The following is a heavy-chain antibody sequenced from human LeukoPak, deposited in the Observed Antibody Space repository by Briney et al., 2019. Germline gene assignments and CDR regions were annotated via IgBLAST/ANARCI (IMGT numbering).Heavy chain of an antibody. V-gene: IGHV4-59*08. CDR1: GGSISGYY. CDR2: ISYSGST. J-gene: IGHJ4*02. D-gene: IGHD5-12*01. CDR3: VRGYSGYPYYLDY. Sequence: SETLSLTCTVSGGSISGYYWTWIRQPPGKGLEWIGHISYSGSTSSHPSLKSRVTISLDTSKNQFSLKLTSVTAADTAVYYCVRGYSGYPYYLDYWGQGTLVTVSS.